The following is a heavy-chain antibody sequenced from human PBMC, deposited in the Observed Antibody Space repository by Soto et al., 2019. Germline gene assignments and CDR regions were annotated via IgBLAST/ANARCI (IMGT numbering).Heavy chain of an antibody. J-gene: IGHJ4*01. V-gene: IGHV3-30*18. CDR1: GFTFSSYG. Sequence: QVQLVESGGGVVQPGRSLRLSCAASGFTFSSYGMHWVRQAPGKGLEWVAVISYDGSNKYYADSVKGRFTISRDNSKNTLYLQMNSLRAEDAAVYYCAKDRGPYCSGGSCYCYYWGHGTLVTVSS. D-gene: IGHD2-15*01. CDR2: ISYDGSNK. CDR3: AKDRGPYCSGGSCYCYY.